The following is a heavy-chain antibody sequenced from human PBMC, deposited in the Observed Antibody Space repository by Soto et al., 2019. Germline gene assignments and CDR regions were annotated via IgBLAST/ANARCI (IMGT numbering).Heavy chain of an antibody. CDR3: ARHKSCYGDYSFGYYYYGMDV. CDR2: IYYSGST. J-gene: IGHJ6*02. Sequence: SETLSLTCTVSGGSISSSSYYWGWIRQPPGKGLEWIGSIYYSGSTYYNPSLKSRVTISVDTSKNQFSPKLSPVTAADTAVDSCARHKSCYGDYSFGYYYYGMDVWGQGTTVTVSS. V-gene: IGHV4-39*01. D-gene: IGHD4-17*01. CDR1: GGSISSSSYY.